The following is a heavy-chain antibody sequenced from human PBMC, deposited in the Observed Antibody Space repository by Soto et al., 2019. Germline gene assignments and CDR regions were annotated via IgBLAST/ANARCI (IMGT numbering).Heavy chain of an antibody. Sequence: GGSLRLSCAASGFTFSSYAMSWVRQAPGKGLEWVSAISGSGGSTYYADSVKGRFTISRDNSKNTLYLQMNSLRAEDTAVYYCAKDRYSSGFFGYYFDYWGQGTLVTVSS. CDR3: AKDRYSSGFFGYYFDY. V-gene: IGHV3-23*01. CDR2: ISGSGGST. D-gene: IGHD6-19*01. CDR1: GFTFSSYA. J-gene: IGHJ4*02.